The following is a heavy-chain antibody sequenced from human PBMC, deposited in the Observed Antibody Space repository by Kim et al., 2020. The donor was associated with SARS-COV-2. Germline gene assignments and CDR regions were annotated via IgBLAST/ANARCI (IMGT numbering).Heavy chain of an antibody. Sequence: GGSLRHSWAASGFTFSSYAMSWVRQAPGKGLEWVSVIYSGGSSTYYADSVKGRFTISRDNSKNTLYLQMNSLRAEDTAVYYCAKTGAATSWEEVGGFDY. J-gene: IGHJ4*01. CDR3: AKTGAATSWEEVGGFDY. D-gene: IGHD2-2*01. CDR2: IYSGGSST. CDR1: GFTFSSYA. V-gene: IGHV3-23*03.